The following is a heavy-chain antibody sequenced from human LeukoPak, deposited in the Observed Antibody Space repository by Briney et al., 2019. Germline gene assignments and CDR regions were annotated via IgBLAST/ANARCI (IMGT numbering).Heavy chain of an antibody. V-gene: IGHV1-46*01. J-gene: IGHJ6*02. CDR1: GYTFSSYH. CDR3: ARGRSMDV. Sequence: ASVKVSCKASGYTFSSYHMTWVRQAPGQGLEWMGVINPSGDSATYTQKFQGRVTMTRGTSTRTVYMEMSSLRSEDTAVYYCARGRSMDVWGQGTTITVSS. CDR2: INPSGDSA.